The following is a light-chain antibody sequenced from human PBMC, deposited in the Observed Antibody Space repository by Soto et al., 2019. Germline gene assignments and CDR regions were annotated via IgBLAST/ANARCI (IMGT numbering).Light chain of an antibody. Sequence: IVMTQSPLSLHVTPGEPASISCRSSQSLLHSNGYNYLDWYRQKPGQSPQLLIYLGSNRASGVPDRFSGSGSGTDFTLKISRVEAEDVGVYYCMQALQTPLTFGGGTKVDIK. CDR3: MQALQTPLT. J-gene: IGKJ4*01. V-gene: IGKV2-28*01. CDR1: QSLLHSNGYNY. CDR2: LGS.